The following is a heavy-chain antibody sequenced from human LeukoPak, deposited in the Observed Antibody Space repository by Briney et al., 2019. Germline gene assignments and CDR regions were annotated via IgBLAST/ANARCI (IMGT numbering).Heavy chain of an antibody. D-gene: IGHD1-26*01. J-gene: IGHJ6*03. CDR3: AKDSKIVGATFRSYHYMDV. Sequence: GGSLRLSCAASGFTFSTFAMIWVRQPPGKGLEWVSAIRGSGDRTHYADSVKGRFTISRDNSKNTLYLQMNSLRAEDTAVYYCAKDSKIVGATFRSYHYMDVWGKGTAVTVSS. CDR1: GFTFSTFA. CDR2: IRGSGDRT. V-gene: IGHV3-23*01.